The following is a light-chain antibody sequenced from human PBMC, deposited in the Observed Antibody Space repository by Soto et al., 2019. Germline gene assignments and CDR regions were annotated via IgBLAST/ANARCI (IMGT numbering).Light chain of an antibody. CDR1: QSVSSSY. CDR3: QQYGRSPPSWT. J-gene: IGKJ1*01. V-gene: IGKV3-20*01. CDR2: DAS. Sequence: EIVLTQSPGTLSLSPGERATLSCRASQSVSSSYLAWYQQKPGQPPRLLISDASSRATGIPDRFSGSGSGTDLTLTISSLEPEDFAVYFCQQYGRSPPSWTFGQGTKVEIK.